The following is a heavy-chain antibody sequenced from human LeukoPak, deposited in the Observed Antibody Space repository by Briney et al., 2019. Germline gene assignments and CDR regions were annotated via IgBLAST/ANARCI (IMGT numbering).Heavy chain of an antibody. J-gene: IGHJ4*02. V-gene: IGHV3-74*01. Sequence: GGSLRLSCAASGFTLRNYWMHWVRQVPGRGLVWVSRISGDGSGANYADSVKGRFTISRDNAKNTVYLQINNLRAQDTAVYFCARYSSSSGGPSYYLDYWGQGTLVTVSS. CDR2: ISGDGSGA. D-gene: IGHD6-6*01. CDR3: ARYSSSSGGPSYYLDY. CDR1: GFTLRNYW.